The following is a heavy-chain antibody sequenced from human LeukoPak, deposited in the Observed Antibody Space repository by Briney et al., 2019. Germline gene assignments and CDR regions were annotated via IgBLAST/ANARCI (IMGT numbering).Heavy chain of an antibody. CDR2: IYYSGST. J-gene: IGHJ3*02. CDR1: GGSISSYY. V-gene: IGHV4-59*12. D-gene: IGHD3-22*01. Sequence: SETLSLTCTVSGGSISSYYWSWIRQPPGKGLEWIGYIYYSGSTNYNPSLKSRVTMSVDTSKNQFSLKLSSVTAADTAVYYCAREKGYYYDSSASRRAFDIWGQGTMVTVSS. CDR3: AREKGYYYDSSASRRAFDI.